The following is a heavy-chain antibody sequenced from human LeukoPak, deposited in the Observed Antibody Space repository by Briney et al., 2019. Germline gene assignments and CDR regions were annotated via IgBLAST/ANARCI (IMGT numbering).Heavy chain of an antibody. CDR2: ISNKANSYTT. Sequence: GGSLRLSCAASGFTFSSYWMSWVRQAPGKGLEWVGRISNKANSYTTEYATSVKGRFTISRDDSKDSLYLQMNDLKTEDTAVYHCTRGYSGVSIYAFDVWGQGTMVTVSS. CDR3: TRGYSGVSIYAFDV. J-gene: IGHJ3*01. D-gene: IGHD5-12*01. V-gene: IGHV3-72*01. CDR1: GFTFSSYW.